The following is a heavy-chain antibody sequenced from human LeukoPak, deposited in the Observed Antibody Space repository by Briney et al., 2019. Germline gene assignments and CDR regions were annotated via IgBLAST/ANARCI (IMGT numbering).Heavy chain of an antibody. CDR3: ARDLGYTHGFGY. D-gene: IGHD5-18*01. CDR1: GYTFTSYG. CDR2: FSTDNGNT. V-gene: IGHV1-18*04. Sequence: ASVKVSCKASGYTFTSYGIIWVRQAPGQGLEWVGWFSTDNGNTHYTQKFQGRVTLTTDTSTYTAYMELRSLTSDDTAVYYCARDLGYTHGFGYWGQGTLVTVSS. J-gene: IGHJ4*02.